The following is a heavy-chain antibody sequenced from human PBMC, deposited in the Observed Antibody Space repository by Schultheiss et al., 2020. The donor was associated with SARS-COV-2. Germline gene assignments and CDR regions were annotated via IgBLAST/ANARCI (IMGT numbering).Heavy chain of an antibody. J-gene: IGHJ6*02. CDR2: IIPILGIA. Sequence: SVKVSCKASGGTFSSYAISWVRQAPGQGLEWMGRIIPILGIANYAQKFQGRVTITADKSTSTAYMELSSLRSEDTAVYYCARDGPDYGDYVPYYYYGMDVRGQGTTVTVSS. CDR3: ARDGPDYGDYVPYYYYGMDV. V-gene: IGHV1-69*04. D-gene: IGHD4-17*01. CDR1: GGTFSSYA.